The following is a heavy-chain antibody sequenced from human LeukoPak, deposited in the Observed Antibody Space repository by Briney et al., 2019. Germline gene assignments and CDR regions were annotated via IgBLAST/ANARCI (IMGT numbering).Heavy chain of an antibody. J-gene: IGHJ5*02. CDR1: GGSISSSSYY. CDR3: ARRGGYCSGVSCLSWFDP. D-gene: IGHD2-15*01. V-gene: IGHV4-39*01. Sequence: SETLSLTCTVSGGSISSSSYYWGWIRQPPGKGLEYIGSIYYSGSTYYNPSLKSPVTISVDTSKNQFSLKLSSVTAADTAVYYCARRGGYCSGVSCLSWFDPWGQGTLVTVSS. CDR2: IYYSGST.